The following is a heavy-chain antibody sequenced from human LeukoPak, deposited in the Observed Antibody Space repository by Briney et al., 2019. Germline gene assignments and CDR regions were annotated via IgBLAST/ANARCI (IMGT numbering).Heavy chain of an antibody. V-gene: IGHV3-53*01. Sequence: GGSLRLSCAASGFTVSRNYMSWVRQAPGKGLEWVSVIYSGGNTYYADFVKARFTISRDNSKNTLYLQINSLTAEDTAVYYCATLPRGDYWGLGTLVTVSS. D-gene: IGHD3-10*01. J-gene: IGHJ4*02. CDR2: IYSGGNT. CDR1: GFTVSRNY. CDR3: ATLPRGDY.